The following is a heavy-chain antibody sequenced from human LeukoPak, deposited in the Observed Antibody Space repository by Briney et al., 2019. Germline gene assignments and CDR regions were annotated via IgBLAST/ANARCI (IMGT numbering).Heavy chain of an antibody. CDR2: ISSSSSTI. J-gene: IGHJ4*02. CDR3: VRDIIAPGSFLYFDF. Sequence: GGSLRLSCAASGFTFSSYSMNWVRQAPGKGLEWVSYISSSSSTIYYADSVKGRFTISRDNAKNSLYLQMSGLGAEDTAVYYCVRDIIAPGSFLYFDFWGPGTLVSVSS. V-gene: IGHV3-48*04. CDR1: GFTFSSYS. D-gene: IGHD6-13*01.